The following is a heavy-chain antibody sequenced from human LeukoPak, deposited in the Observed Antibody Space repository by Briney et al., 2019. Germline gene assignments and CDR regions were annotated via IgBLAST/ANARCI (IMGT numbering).Heavy chain of an antibody. V-gene: IGHV4-39*01. D-gene: IGHD3-22*01. CDR1: GGSISSSSYY. CDR3: AGRWYYYDSSGYYPL. Sequence: PSETLSLTCTVSGGSISSSSYYWGWIRQPPGKGLEWIGSIYYSGSTYCNPSLKSRVTISVDTSKNQFSLKLSSVTAADTAVYYCAGRWYYYDSSGYYPLWGQGTLVTVSS. CDR2: IYYSGST. J-gene: IGHJ4*02.